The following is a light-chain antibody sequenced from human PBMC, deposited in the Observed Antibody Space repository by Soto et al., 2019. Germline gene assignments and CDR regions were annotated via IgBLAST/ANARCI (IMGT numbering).Light chain of an antibody. J-gene: IGKJ5*01. CDR3: QQYGSSHT. V-gene: IGKV3-20*01. CDR2: GAS. CDR1: QSVSSY. Sequence: EIVLTQSPATLALSPGERATLSCRASQSVSSYLAWYQQKPGQAPRLLIYGASSRATGIPDRFSGSGSGSDFILTINRLEPEDFAVYYCQQYGSSHTFGQGTRLEI.